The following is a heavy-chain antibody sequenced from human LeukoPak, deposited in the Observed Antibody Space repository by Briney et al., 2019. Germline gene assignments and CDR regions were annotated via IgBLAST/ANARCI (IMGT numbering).Heavy chain of an antibody. Sequence: ASVKVSCKASGGTFSNFSINWVRQAPGQGLEWMGWINPNNGDTNYAQKFQGRVTMTRDTSISTAYMEMSRLRSDDTAVYYCARGLSGPYYYYYMDVWGKGTSVTVSS. V-gene: IGHV1-2*02. CDR1: GGTFSNFS. D-gene: IGHD2-15*01. CDR2: INPNNGDT. J-gene: IGHJ6*03. CDR3: ARGLSGPYYYYYMDV.